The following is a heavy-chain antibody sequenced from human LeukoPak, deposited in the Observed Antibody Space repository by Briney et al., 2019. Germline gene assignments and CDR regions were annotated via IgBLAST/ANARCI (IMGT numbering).Heavy chain of an antibody. V-gene: IGHV3-23*01. J-gene: IGHJ4*02. CDR3: AKDQQQPRAFDY. D-gene: IGHD6-13*01. CDR1: GFTFSSYA. CDR2: ISGSGGST. Sequence: GGSLRLSCAASGFTFSSYAMSWVRQAPGKELEWVSAISGSGGSTYYADSVKGRFTISRDNSKNTLYLQMNSLRAEDTAVYYCAKDQQQPRAFDYWGQGTLVTVSS.